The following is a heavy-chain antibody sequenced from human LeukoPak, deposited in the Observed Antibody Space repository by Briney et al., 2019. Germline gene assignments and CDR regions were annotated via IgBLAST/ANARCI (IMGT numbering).Heavy chain of an antibody. D-gene: IGHD5-24*01. CDR1: GGSISSGGYY. CDR2: IYYSGST. J-gene: IGHJ4*02. CDR3: ARVGEGYKGFAFDY. Sequence: SQTLSLTCTVSGGSISSGGYYWSWIRQHPGKGLEWIGYIYYSGSTYYNPSLKSRVTISVDTSKNQFSLKLSSVTAADTAVYYWARVGEGYKGFAFDYWGQGTLVTVSS. V-gene: IGHV4-31*03.